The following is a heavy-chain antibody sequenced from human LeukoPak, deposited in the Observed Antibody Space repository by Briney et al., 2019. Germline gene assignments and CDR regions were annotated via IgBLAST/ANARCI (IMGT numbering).Heavy chain of an antibody. CDR1: GGSISSYY. CDR2: IYYSGST. CDR3: ATPKPDYGAAFAFDI. V-gene: IGHV4-59*01. Sequence: SETLSLTCTVSGGSISSYYWSWIRQPPGKGLEWIGYIYYSGSTNYNPSLKSRVTISVDTSKNQFSLKLSSVTAADTAVYYCATPKPDYGAAFAFDIWGQGTMVTVSS. J-gene: IGHJ3*02. D-gene: IGHD4-17*01.